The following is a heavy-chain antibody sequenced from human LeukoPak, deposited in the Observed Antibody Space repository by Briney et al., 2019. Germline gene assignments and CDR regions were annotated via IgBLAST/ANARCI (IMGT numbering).Heavy chain of an antibody. D-gene: IGHD5-12*01. CDR2: IYYSGST. CDR3: ARVYGAGYDFRGAFDI. CDR1: GDSISTYY. Sequence: SETLSLTCTVSGDSISTYYWSWIRQPPGKGLEWIGYIYYSGSTNYNPSLKSRVTISVGTSKNQFSLNLSSVTAADTAVYYCARVYGAGYDFRGAFDIWGQGTVVTVSS. J-gene: IGHJ3*02. V-gene: IGHV4-59*01.